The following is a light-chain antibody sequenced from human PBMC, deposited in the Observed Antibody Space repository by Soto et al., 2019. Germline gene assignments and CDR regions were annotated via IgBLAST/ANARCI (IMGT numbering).Light chain of an antibody. V-gene: IGKV3-20*01. CDR2: AAS. CDR3: QQYGSSPRT. Sequence: EFVLTQSPGTLSLSPGERATLSCRASQTARNNYLAWYQQKPGQAPRLLIYAASSRATAITDRFSGGGSGTDFTLTISRMEPEDFAVYCYQQYGSSPRTFGQGTKVDIK. CDR1: QTARNNY. J-gene: IGKJ1*01.